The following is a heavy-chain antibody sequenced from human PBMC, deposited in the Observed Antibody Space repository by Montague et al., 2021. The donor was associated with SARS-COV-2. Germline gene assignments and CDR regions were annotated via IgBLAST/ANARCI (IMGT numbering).Heavy chain of an antibody. D-gene: IGHD3-9*01. Sequence: SETLSLTCNVSGGSIRSSSYYWGWIRQPPGKGLEWIGSIYYNGSTYYNPSLKSRVTISVDTSKNQFSLKLSSVTAADTAVYYCARDRSTIFLGRMFDYGGQGTLVTVSS. CDR3: ARDRSTIFLGRMFDY. CDR1: GGSIRSSSYY. J-gene: IGHJ4*02. V-gene: IGHV4-39*01. CDR2: IYYNGST.